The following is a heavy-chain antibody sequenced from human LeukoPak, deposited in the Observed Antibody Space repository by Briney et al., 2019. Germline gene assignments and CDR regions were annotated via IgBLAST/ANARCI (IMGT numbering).Heavy chain of an antibody. D-gene: IGHD4-17*01. CDR1: GLSVNNFV. CDR2: ITGSGDGA. V-gene: IGHV3-23*01. Sequence: GGSLRLSCVVSGLSVNNFVLDWVRQAPGTGLEWVAGITGSGDGAYYADSVEGRFTISRDNSKNTLYLQMNSLRAEDTAVYYCAKVGGVGDRHAGLDYWGQGTLVTVSS. CDR3: AKVGGVGDRHAGLDY. J-gene: IGHJ4*02.